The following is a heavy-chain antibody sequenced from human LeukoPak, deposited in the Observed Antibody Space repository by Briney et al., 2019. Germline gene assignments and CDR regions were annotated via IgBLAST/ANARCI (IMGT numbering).Heavy chain of an antibody. CDR2: IYSGATT. D-gene: IGHD3-22*01. V-gene: IGHV3-53*01. CDR3: AKGATSAYFSPLDS. CDR1: GFTVSNNY. Sequence: GGSLRLSCAASGFTVSNNYMNWVRQAPGKGLEWVSGIYSGATTYYADSVKGRFTISRDNSKNTLYLQMDSLRAEDTAIYYCAKGATSAYFSPLDSWGQGTLVTVSS. J-gene: IGHJ4*02.